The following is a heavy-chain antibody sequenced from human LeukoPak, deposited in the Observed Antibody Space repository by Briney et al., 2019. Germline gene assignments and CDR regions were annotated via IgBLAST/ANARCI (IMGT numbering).Heavy chain of an antibody. CDR2: IYYSGST. J-gene: IGHJ4*02. CDR3: ARLSEAPNSSWYVDY. D-gene: IGHD6-13*01. Sequence: SQTLSLTCSVSGGSISSYYWSWIRQPPGKGLEWIGYIYYSGSTNYNPSLKSRVTISVDTSKNQFSLKLSSVTAADTAVYYCARLSEAPNSSWYVDYWGQGTLVTVSS. CDR1: GGSISSYY. V-gene: IGHV4-59*08.